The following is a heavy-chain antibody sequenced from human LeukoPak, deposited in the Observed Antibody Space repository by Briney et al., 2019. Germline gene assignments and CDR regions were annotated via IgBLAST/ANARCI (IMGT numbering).Heavy chain of an antibody. Sequence: GGSLRLSCAASGFTFSMYSMNWVRQAPGKGLEWVSCISSTSSYRYYAGSVKGRFTISRDNAKNSLYLQMNSLRAEDTAVYYCASSTDGYNLGTGGVDHWGQGTLVTVSS. CDR3: ASSTDGYNLGTGGVDH. CDR2: ISSTSSYR. V-gene: IGHV3-21*01. D-gene: IGHD5-24*01. CDR1: GFTFSMYS. J-gene: IGHJ4*02.